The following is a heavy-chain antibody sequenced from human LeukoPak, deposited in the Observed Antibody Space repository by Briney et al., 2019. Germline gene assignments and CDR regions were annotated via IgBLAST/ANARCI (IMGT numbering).Heavy chain of an antibody. V-gene: IGHV1-8*01. J-gene: IGHJ5*02. Sequence: ASVNVSCKTSGYPFRNYDINWVRQATGQGLEWMGWINPHSGKTGYAQKFQGRVTMTTDTSASTAYMELSSLRSEDTAVYYCARLSSHYGDYKVDPWGQGTLVTVSS. CDR1: GYPFRNYD. CDR3: ARLSSHYGDYKVDP. CDR2: INPHSGKT. D-gene: IGHD4-17*01.